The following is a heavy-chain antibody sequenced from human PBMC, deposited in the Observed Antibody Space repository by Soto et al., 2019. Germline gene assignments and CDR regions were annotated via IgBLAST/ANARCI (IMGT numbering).Heavy chain of an antibody. V-gene: IGHV4-59*01. J-gene: IGHJ3*02. CDR2: IYYSGST. Sequence: PSETLSLTCTVSGGSISSYYWSWIRQPPGKGLEWIGYIYYSGSTNYNPSLKSRVTISVDTSKTQFSLKLSSVTAADTAVYYCARGQLHDAFDSWGQGTMVTVSS. CDR1: GGSISSYY. CDR3: ARGQLHDAFDS. D-gene: IGHD6-6*01.